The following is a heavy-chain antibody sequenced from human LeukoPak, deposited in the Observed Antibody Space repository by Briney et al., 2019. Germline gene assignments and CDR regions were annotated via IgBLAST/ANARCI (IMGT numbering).Heavy chain of an antibody. CDR3: ARGGLEPVDY. J-gene: IGHJ4*02. Sequence: GGSLRLSCAASGFTFSRYWMHWVRQAPGKGLVWVSRINEDGSTTSYADSVKGRFTISRDNVKNTLYLQMNGLRAEDTAVYYCARGGLEPVDYWGQGTLVAVSS. D-gene: IGHD1-14*01. V-gene: IGHV3-74*01. CDR2: INEDGSTT. CDR1: GFTFSRYW.